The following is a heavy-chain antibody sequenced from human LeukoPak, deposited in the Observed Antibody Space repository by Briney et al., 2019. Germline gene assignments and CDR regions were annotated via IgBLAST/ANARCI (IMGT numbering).Heavy chain of an antibody. Sequence: GASVKVSCKASGYTFTGYYMHWVRQAPGQGLEWMGWINPNSGGTNYAQKFQGRVTMTGDTSISTAYMELSRLRSDDTAVYYCARDYPRSLYSSGWYGNDYWGQGTLVTVSS. CDR2: INPNSGGT. CDR1: GYTFTGYY. V-gene: IGHV1-2*02. CDR3: ARDYPRSLYSSGWYGNDY. J-gene: IGHJ4*02. D-gene: IGHD6-19*01.